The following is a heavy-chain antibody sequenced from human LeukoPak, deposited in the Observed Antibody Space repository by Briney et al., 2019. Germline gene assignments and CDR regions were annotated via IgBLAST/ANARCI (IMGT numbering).Heavy chain of an antibody. CDR1: GFTFSGSA. V-gene: IGHV3-73*01. D-gene: IGHD2-15*01. J-gene: IGHJ4*02. CDR3: TVNYCSGGSCYML. CDR2: IRSTANGYAT. Sequence: TGGSLRLSCAASGFTFSGSALHWVRQASGKGLEWVGRIRSTANGYATAYAASVKGRFTISRDDSKNTAYLQMDSLKTEDTAVYYCTVNYCSGGSCYMLWGQGTLVTVSS.